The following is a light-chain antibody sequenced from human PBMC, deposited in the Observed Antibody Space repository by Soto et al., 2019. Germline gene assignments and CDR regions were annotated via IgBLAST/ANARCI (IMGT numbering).Light chain of an antibody. CDR3: QSYDSSLSGSDVV. CDR2: GNS. CDR1: SSNIGAGYD. J-gene: IGLJ2*01. Sequence: QPVLTQPPSVSGAPGQRVTISCTGSSSNIGAGYDVHWYQQLPGTAPKLLIYGNSNRPSGVPDRFSGSKSGTSASLAITGLQAEDEDDYYCQSYDSSLSGSDVVFGGGTKVTVL. V-gene: IGLV1-40*01.